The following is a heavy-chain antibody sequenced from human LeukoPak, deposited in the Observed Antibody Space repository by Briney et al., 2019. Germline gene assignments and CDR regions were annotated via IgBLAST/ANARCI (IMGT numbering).Heavy chain of an antibody. CDR3: ARDQLRYYGSNNYYSDMDF. J-gene: IGHJ6*02. CDR1: GYTFTSYA. V-gene: IGHV1-18*01. CDR2: ISAYNGGT. D-gene: IGHD3-10*01. Sequence: ASVKVSFMASGYTFTSYAIAWVRQAPGQGLEWMGWISAYNGGTNYAQKFRGRVTMTTDTSTNTGYMELRSLRSDDTAVYFRARDQLRYYGSNNYYSDMDFWGQGTTVTVSS.